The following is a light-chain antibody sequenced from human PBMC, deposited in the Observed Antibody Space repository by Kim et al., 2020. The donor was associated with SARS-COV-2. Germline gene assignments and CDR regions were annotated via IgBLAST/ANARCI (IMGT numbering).Light chain of an antibody. J-gene: IGLJ3*02. CDR1: RANIGNNF. CDR3: ASWDDTLNSQL. V-gene: IGLV1-47*01. CDR2: RND. Sequence: GQTLNISSSGGRANIGNNFVFWYRQLPGAAPRLLMYRNDQRPSGVPDRISGSKSGTSASLVISDLRSEDEADYFCASWDDTLNSQLFGGGTQLTVL.